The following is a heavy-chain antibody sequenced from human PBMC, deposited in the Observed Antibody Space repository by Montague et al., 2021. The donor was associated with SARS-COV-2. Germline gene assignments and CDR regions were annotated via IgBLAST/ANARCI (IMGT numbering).Heavy chain of an antibody. V-gene: IGHV3-23*01. CDR3: AKDWELRYFDWLSHGWFDP. J-gene: IGHJ5*02. Sequence: SLRLSCAASGFTFSSYAMSWVRQAPGKGLEWVSAISGSGGSTYYADSVKGRFIISRDNSKNTLYLQMNSLRAEDTAVYYCAKDWELRYFDWLSHGWFDPWGQGTLVTVSS. CDR2: ISGSGGST. D-gene: IGHD3-9*01. CDR1: GFTFSSYA.